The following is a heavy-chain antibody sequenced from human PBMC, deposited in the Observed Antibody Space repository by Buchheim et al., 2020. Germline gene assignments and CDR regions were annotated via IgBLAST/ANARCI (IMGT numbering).Heavy chain of an antibody. CDR3: ARGGRGSTVAPYYYYGMDV. CDR2: IWYDGSNK. CDR1: GFTFSSYG. V-gene: IGHV3-33*01. D-gene: IGHD3-16*01. Sequence: QVQLVESGGGVVQPGRSLRLSCAASGFTFSSYGMHWVRQAPGKGLEWVAVIWYDGSNKYYADSVKGRFTISRDNSKNTLYLQMNGLRAEDTAVYYCARGGRGSTVAPYYYYGMDVWGQGTT. J-gene: IGHJ6*02.